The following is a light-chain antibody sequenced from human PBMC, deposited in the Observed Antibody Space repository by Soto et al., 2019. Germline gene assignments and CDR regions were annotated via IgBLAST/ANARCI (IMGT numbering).Light chain of an antibody. CDR3: ASYTTSSTYG. CDR1: SSDVGGYSY. Sequence: QSVLTQPASVSGSPGQSIAISCTGTSSDVGGYSYVSWYQQQPGKAPKLVISDVSNRPSGVSDRFSGSKSCNTASLTISGLQTEDEADYYCASYTTSSTYGFGTGTKVTVL. J-gene: IGLJ1*01. CDR2: DVS. V-gene: IGLV2-14*01.